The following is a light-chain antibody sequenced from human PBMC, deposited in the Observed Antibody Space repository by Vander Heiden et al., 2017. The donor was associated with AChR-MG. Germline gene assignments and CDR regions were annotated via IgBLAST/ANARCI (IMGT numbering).Light chain of an antibody. V-gene: IGKV1-5*03. Sequence: DIQMTQSPSTLSASVGDRVTITCRASQSVSSWLAWYQQKPGKAPKLLIHKASSLESGVPSRFSGSGSGTEFTLTIGSLQPGDFATYYCQQESTHLLTFGGRTKVEIK. CDR1: QSVSSW. CDR2: KAS. CDR3: QQESTHLLT. J-gene: IGKJ4*01.